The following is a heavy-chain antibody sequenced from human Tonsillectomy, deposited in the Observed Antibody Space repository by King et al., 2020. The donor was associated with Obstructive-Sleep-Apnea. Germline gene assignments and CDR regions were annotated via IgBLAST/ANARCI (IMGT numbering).Heavy chain of an antibody. V-gene: IGHV4-59*01. Sequence: QLQESGPGLVKPSETLSLTCTVSGGSISSYYWSWIRQPPGKGLEWIGYIYYSGSTNHNPSLKMRVTISVDTSKNQFSLKLSSVTAADTAVYYCARAGGYSGYGMDVWGQGTTVTVSS. CDR3: ARAGGYSGYGMDV. CDR2: IYYSGST. D-gene: IGHD4-23*01. J-gene: IGHJ6*02. CDR1: GGSISSYY.